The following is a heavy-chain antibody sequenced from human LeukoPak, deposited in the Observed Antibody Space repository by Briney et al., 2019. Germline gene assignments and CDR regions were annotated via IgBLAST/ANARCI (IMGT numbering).Heavy chain of an antibody. Sequence: ASVKVSCKASGYTFTSYYMHWVRQAPGQGLEWMGIINPNGGSTSYAQKFQGRVTMTRDTSTSTVYMELSSLRSEDTAVYYCAGGTTTHHDFSGGQGTLVTVSS. D-gene: IGHD3-3*01. J-gene: IGHJ4*02. V-gene: IGHV1-46*01. CDR1: GYTFTSYY. CDR2: INPNGGST. CDR3: AGGTTTHHDFS.